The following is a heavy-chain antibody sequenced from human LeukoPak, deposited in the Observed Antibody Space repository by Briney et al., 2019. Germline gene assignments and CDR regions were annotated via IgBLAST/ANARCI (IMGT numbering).Heavy chain of an antibody. D-gene: IGHD2-2*01. J-gene: IGHJ6*02. CDR3: TTQQRALGYCSSTSCYPDYYYYGMDV. V-gene: IGHV3-21*03. Sequence: PGGSLRLSCAASGFTFSSYSMNWVRQAPGKGLEWVSSISSSSSYIYYADSVKGRFTISRDNAKNSLYLQMNSLKTEDTAVYYCTTQQRALGYCSSTSCYPDYYYYGMDVWGQGTTVTVSS. CDR1: GFTFSSYS. CDR2: ISSSSSYI.